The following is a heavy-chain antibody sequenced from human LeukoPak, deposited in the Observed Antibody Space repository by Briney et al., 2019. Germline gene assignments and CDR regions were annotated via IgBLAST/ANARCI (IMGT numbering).Heavy chain of an antibody. CDR3: ARVPLGLPDY. Sequence: PGGSLRLSCAASGFSFSSYAMRWVRQAPGKGLGWVAVISYDGSNTYYADSVKGRFTISRDNTKNTLYMQMNSLRAEDTAVYYCARVPLGLPDYWGQGTLVTVSS. CDR1: GFSFSSYA. CDR2: ISYDGSNT. J-gene: IGHJ4*02. V-gene: IGHV3-30-3*01.